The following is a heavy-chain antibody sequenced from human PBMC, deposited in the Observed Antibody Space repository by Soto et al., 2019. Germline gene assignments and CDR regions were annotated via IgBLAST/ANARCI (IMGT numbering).Heavy chain of an antibody. J-gene: IGHJ6*03. CDR3: ARTDTAMVTYGYYYYYMDV. CDR1: GGSISSYY. Sequence: SETLSLTCTVSGGSISSYYWSWIRQPPGKGLEWIGYIYYSGSTNYNPSLKSRVTISVDTSKNQFSLKLSSVTAADTAVYYCARTDTAMVTYGYYYYYMDVWGKGTTVTVSS. CDR2: IYYSGST. D-gene: IGHD5-18*01. V-gene: IGHV4-59*01.